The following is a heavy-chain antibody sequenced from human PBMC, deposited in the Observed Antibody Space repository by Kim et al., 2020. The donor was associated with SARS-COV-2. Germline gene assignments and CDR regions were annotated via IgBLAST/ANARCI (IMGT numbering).Heavy chain of an antibody. CDR1: GVTFSNYW. D-gene: IGHD3-10*01. CDR2: IKQDGSDK. Sequence: GGSLRLSCAASGVTFSNYWMTWVRQAPGKGLEWVANIKQDGSDKYYLDSVKGRFTISRDNAKSSLYLQMNILRAEDTAVYYCARGGGWLVDYWGRGTMVILSS. J-gene: IGHJ4*02. V-gene: IGHV3-7*01. CDR3: ARGGGWLVDY.